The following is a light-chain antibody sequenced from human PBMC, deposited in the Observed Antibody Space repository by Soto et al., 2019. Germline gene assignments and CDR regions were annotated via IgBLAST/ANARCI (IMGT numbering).Light chain of an antibody. CDR3: QQYATSPPMYT. Sequence: EIVLTQSPGTLSLSPGERATLSCRASQSVTSGYLGWYQQKPGQAPRLLIYGASSRATGISDRFSGSGSGTDFTLTISRLEPEDFVVYYCQQYATSPPMYTFGQGTKVEIK. CDR1: QSVTSGY. V-gene: IGKV3-20*01. J-gene: IGKJ2*01. CDR2: GAS.